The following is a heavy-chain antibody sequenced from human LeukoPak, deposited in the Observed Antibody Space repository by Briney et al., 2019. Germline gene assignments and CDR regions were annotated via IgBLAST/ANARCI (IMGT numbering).Heavy chain of an antibody. J-gene: IGHJ4*02. CDR3: FLGSGSYYPPGLAPLDY. D-gene: IGHD3-10*01. V-gene: IGHV7-4-1*02. CDR2: INTNTGNP. CDR1: GGTFSSYA. Sequence: GASVKVSCKASGGTFSSYAISWVRQAPGQGLEWMGWINTNTGNPTYAQGFTGRFVFSLDTSVSTAYLQISSLKAEDTAVYYCFLGSGSYYPPGLAPLDYWGQGTLVTVSS.